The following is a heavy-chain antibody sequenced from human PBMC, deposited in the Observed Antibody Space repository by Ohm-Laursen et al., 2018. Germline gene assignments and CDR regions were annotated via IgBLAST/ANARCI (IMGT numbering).Heavy chain of an antibody. V-gene: IGHV3-23*01. CDR2: ISGSGGST. Sequence: GSLRLSCAASGFTFSSYAMSWVRRAPGKGLEWVSAISGSGGSTYYADSVKGRFTISRDNSKNTLYLQMNSLRAEDTAVYYCAREGSSGWSEYYFDYWGQGTLVTVSS. CDR3: AREGSSGWSEYYFDY. J-gene: IGHJ4*02. CDR1: GFTFSSYA. D-gene: IGHD6-19*01.